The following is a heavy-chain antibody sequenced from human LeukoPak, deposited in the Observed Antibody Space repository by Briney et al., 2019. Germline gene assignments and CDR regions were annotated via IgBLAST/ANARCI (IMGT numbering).Heavy chain of an antibody. CDR3: AEDIVVVPAAIREDIDY. D-gene: IGHD2-2*02. CDR1: GFTFSSYA. J-gene: IGHJ4*02. Sequence: GGSLRLSCAASGFTFSSYAMSWVRQAPGKGLEWVSAISGSGGSTYYADSVKGRFTISRDNSKNTLYLQMNSLRAEDTAVYYCAEDIVVVPAAIREDIDYWGQGTLVTVSS. CDR2: ISGSGGST. V-gene: IGHV3-23*01.